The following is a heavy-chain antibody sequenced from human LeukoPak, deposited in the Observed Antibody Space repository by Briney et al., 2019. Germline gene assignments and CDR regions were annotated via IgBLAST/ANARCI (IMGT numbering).Heavy chain of an antibody. J-gene: IGHJ4*02. CDR3: ARFIAAPYYFDY. D-gene: IGHD6-13*01. Sequence: PGGSLRLSCAASGFIFSSYSMNWVRQAPGEGLEWVSYISSLSGTIYYADSVKGRFTISRDNAKNSLYLQMNSLRAEDTAVYYCARFIAAPYYFDYWGRGTLVTVSS. CDR1: GFIFSSYS. CDR2: ISSLSGTI. V-gene: IGHV3-48*01.